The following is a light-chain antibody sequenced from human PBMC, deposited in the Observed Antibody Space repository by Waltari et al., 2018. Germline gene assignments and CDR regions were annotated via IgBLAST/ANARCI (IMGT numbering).Light chain of an antibody. CDR2: WAS. V-gene: IGKV4-1*01. CDR1: QSVLYSSNNKNF. Sequence: DIAMTQSPDSLAVSLGERATINGKSSQSVLYSSNNKNFLAWYQQKPGQPPKLLIHWASIRESGVPDRFGGSGSGADFTLTISSLQAEDVAVYYCQQYYSFPLTFGGGTKVEIK. J-gene: IGKJ4*01. CDR3: QQYYSFPLT.